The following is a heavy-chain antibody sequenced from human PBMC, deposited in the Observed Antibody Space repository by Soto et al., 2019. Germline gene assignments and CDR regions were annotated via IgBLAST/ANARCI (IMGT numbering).Heavy chain of an antibody. CDR1: GYTFTSYD. CDR3: AGASHLAYCGGDCYSTFDY. CDR2: MNPNSGNT. J-gene: IGHJ4*02. V-gene: IGHV1-8*01. Sequence: ASVKVSFKASGYTFTSYDINWVRQATGQGLEWMGWMNPNSGNTNYAQNFQGRVTMTRNTSISTAYMELSRLRSEDTAVYYCAGASHLAYCGGDCYSTFDYWGQGTLVTVSS. D-gene: IGHD2-21*02.